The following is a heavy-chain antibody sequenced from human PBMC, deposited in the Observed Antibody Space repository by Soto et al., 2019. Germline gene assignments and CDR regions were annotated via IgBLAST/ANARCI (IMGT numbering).Heavy chain of an antibody. Sequence: SETLSLTCTVSGGSINGYYWSWIRQPPGKGLEWIGYMYNTGSTVYNPSFKSRVTISVDTSKNQFSLKLSSVTAADTAVYYCARRYGDCFDFWGQGTLVTVSS. D-gene: IGHD4-17*01. V-gene: IGHV4-59*08. CDR3: ARRYGDCFDF. J-gene: IGHJ4*02. CDR1: GGSINGYY. CDR2: MYNTGST.